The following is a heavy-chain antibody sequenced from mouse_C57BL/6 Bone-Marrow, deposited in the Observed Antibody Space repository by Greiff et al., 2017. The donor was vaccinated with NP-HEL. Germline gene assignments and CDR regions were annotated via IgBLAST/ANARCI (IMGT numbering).Heavy chain of an antibody. V-gene: IGHV1-43*01. CDR1: GYSFTGYY. J-gene: IGHJ4*01. CDR3: ARERSSGSYYAMDY. CDR2: INPSTGGT. Sequence: VQLQQSGPELVKPGASVKISCKASGYSFTGYYMHWVMQSSDKSLEWIGEINPSTGGTSYYQKFKGKATLTVDKSSSTAYMQLKSLTSEGSAVYYCARERSSGSYYAMDYWGQGTSVTGSS. D-gene: IGHD3-2*02.